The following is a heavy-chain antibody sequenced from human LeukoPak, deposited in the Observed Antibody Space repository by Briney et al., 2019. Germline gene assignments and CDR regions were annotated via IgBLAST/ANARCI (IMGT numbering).Heavy chain of an antibody. D-gene: IGHD6-19*01. V-gene: IGHV4-59*01. CDR3: ASGQWLVRFDY. J-gene: IGHJ4*02. CDR2: IYYRGST. CDR1: GGSISSYY. Sequence: SETLSLTCTVSGGSISSYYWSWIRQPPGKGLEWIGYIYYRGSTNYNPSLKSRVNISVDTSKNQFSLKLSSVTAADTAVYHCASGQWLVRFDYWGQGTLVTVSS.